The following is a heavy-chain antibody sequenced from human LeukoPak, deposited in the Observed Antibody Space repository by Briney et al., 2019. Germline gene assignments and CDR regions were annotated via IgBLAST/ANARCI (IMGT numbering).Heavy chain of an antibody. CDR2: IKQDGSEK. Sequence: GGSLRLSCAASGFTFSSYSMNWVRQAPGKGLEWVANIKQDGSEKFYVDSVKGRFTISRDNAKNSLYLQMNSLRAEDTAVYYCAREGVTDFDYWGQGTLVTVSS. V-gene: IGHV3-7*01. D-gene: IGHD2-21*02. CDR1: GFTFSSYS. J-gene: IGHJ4*02. CDR3: AREGVTDFDY.